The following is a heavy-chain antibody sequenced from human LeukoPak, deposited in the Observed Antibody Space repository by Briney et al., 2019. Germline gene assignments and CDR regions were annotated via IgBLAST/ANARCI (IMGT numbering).Heavy chain of an antibody. CDR3: ARRIEGSSCDS. Sequence: GGSLRLSCAASGFTFSSYAMHWVRQAPGKGLEWVAIISYEGKNIYYADSVRGRFTIYRDNSKNTLYLQMDSLRVEDTAVYYCARRIEGSSCDSWGQGNLVSVSS. V-gene: IGHV3-30*04. CDR1: GFTFSSYA. J-gene: IGHJ4*02. D-gene: IGHD6-6*01. CDR2: ISYEGKNI.